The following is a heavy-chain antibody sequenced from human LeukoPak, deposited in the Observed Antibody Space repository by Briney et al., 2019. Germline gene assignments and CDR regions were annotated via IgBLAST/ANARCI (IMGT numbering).Heavy chain of an antibody. D-gene: IGHD6-19*01. Sequence: SQTLSLTCTVSGDSISSGGYYWSWLRQPPGKGLEGIGNIYHSGSTYYNPALKSRVTISVDTSKNQFSLKVNSVTAADTAVYYCARALEGSPRGFAYWGQGTLVTVSS. CDR1: GDSISSGGYY. J-gene: IGHJ4*02. CDR3: ARALEGSPRGFAY. V-gene: IGHV4-30-2*01. CDR2: IYHSGST.